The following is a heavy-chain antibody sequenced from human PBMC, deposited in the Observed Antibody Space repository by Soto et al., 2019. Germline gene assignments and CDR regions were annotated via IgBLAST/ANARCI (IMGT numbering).Heavy chain of an antibody. J-gene: IGHJ5*02. Sequence: ASVKVSCKASGYTFTSYGISWVRQAPGQGLEWMGWISAYSGNTNYAQKLQGRVTMTTDTSTSTAYMELRSLRSDDTAVYYCARDHDFGSSGYYGWFDPWGQGTLVTVSS. D-gene: IGHD3-22*01. CDR3: ARDHDFGSSGYYGWFDP. CDR1: GYTFTSYG. V-gene: IGHV1-18*01. CDR2: ISAYSGNT.